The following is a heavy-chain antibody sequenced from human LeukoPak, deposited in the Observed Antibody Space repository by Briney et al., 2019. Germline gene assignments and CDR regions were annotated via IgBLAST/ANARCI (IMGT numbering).Heavy chain of an antibody. D-gene: IGHD6-19*01. Sequence: GGSLRLSCAASGFSFSSYSMNWVRQAPGKGLEWVSVISATSKYVYYADSVKGRFTISRVSSENTLYLQMNSLRADDTAVYYCAKDPYSSPYYGPGYLGQGTLVTVSS. J-gene: IGHJ4*02. CDR1: GFSFSSYS. CDR2: ISATSKYV. CDR3: AKDPYSSPYYGPGY. V-gene: IGHV3-21*04.